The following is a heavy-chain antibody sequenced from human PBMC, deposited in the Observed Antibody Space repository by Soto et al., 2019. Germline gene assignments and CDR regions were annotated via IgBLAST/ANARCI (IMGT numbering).Heavy chain of an antibody. CDR1: GFAFRTYA. Sequence: EVQLLQSGGGLVQPGGSLRLSCAASGFAFRTYAMSWVRQAPGKGLEWVSAISGSGDNTYYTDPVKGRFTISRDNSENTLHLQMNSLRPEDTAIYYCGKDLKLGGATFIDQWGQGTLVTVSS. V-gene: IGHV3-23*01. J-gene: IGHJ4*02. CDR3: GKDLKLGGATFIDQ. D-gene: IGHD1-26*01. CDR2: ISGSGDNT.